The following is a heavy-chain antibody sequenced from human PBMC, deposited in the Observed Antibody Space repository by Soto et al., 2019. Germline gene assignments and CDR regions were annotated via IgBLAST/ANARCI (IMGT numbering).Heavy chain of an antibody. Sequence: QVQLVQSGAEVKKPWASVKVSCKASGYTFTDYYIHWVRQAPGQGLEWMGWINPNSGGTNYAQRFQGRVTMTRDTSISTTYMYLRRLMFRETAVNSDDTAVYFWARVDSTNWLPLLVYWGQGTLVSVSS. D-gene: IGHD6-13*01. CDR1: GYTFTDYY. CDR3: DTAVYFWARVDSTNWLPLLVY. V-gene: IGHV1-2*02. CDR2: INPNSGGT. J-gene: IGHJ4*02.